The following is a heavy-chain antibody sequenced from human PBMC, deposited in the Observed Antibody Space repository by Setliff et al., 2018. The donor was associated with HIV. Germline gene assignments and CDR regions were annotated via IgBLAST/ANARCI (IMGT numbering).Heavy chain of an antibody. Sequence: GASVKVSCKISGYTLTEVSMHWVRQAPGKGLEWMGYFDPQDGKTIYAQKFQGRVTMTEDTSTYTAYMELRSLRSDDTAVYYCARYRPRSYDDILTGFGRFDYWGQGSLGTVSS. CDR1: GYTLTEVS. D-gene: IGHD3-9*01. J-gene: IGHJ4*02. V-gene: IGHV1-24*01. CDR3: ARYRPRSYDDILTGFGRFDY. CDR2: FDPQDGKT.